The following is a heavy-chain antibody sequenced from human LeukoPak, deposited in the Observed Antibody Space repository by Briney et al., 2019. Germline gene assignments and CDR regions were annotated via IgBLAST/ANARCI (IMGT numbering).Heavy chain of an antibody. CDR1: GFTFISYA. V-gene: IGHV3-23*01. CDR2: LSGSGDST. D-gene: IGHD2-15*01. J-gene: IGHJ4*02. CDR3: AKGNSGSCYSGLGH. Sequence: GGSLRLSGSASGFTFISYAMSWGRQAAGKGLEWVSVLSGSGDSTYYADSVKGRLTISRDNSKNILYLQMNSLRAEDTAVYYCAKGNSGSCYSGLGHWGQGTLVSVSS.